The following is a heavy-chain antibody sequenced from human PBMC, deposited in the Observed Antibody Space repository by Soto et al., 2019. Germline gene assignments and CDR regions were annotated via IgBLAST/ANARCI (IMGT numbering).Heavy chain of an antibody. CDR2: MDYSGTT. CDR3: ARHSNWFTHWYFDL. J-gene: IGHJ2*01. D-gene: IGHD1-20*01. V-gene: IGHV4-39*01. CDR1: GGSISSRSYY. Sequence: QVQLQESGPGLVKPSETLSLSCTVSGGSISSRSYYWGWIRQTPGKGLEWIGSMDYSGTTYGNPPIKSRVTIPVDTSKNHFSLKVNSVTAADTAVYYCARHSNWFTHWYFDLWGRGTLLIVSS.